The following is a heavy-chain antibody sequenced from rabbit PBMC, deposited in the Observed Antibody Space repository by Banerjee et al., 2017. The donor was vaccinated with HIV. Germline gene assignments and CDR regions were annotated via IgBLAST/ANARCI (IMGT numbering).Heavy chain of an antibody. CDR2: IYVGSGGSD. CDR3: ARTANSYYGAFNL. D-gene: IGHD8-1*01. V-gene: IGHV1S40*01. J-gene: IGHJ4*01. Sequence: QSLEESGGDLVKPGASLTLTCTASGFSFSRNYQMCCVRQAPGKGLEWIACIYVGSGGSDYYAYWAKGRFTIYKTSSTTVTLQMTRLTAADTATYFCARTANSYYGAFNLWGQETLVTVS. CDR1: GFSFSRNYQ.